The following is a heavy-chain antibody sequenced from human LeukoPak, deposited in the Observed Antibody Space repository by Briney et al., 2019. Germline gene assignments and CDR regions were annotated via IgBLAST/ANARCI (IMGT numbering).Heavy chain of an antibody. CDR2: IRSKTDGGTP. CDR1: GFTFSNAW. V-gene: IGHV3-15*01. J-gene: IGHJ4*02. CDR3: TGVSRSSWYDY. Sequence: PGGSLRLSCAASGFTFSNAWMSWVRQAPGKGLEWVGRIRSKTDGGTPDYAAPVKGRFTISRDDSKNTLYLQMNSLKTEDTAVYYCTGVSRSSWYDYWGQGTLVTVSS. D-gene: IGHD6-13*01.